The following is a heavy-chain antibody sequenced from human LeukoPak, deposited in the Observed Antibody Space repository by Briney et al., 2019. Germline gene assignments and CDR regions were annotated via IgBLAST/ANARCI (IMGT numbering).Heavy chain of an antibody. Sequence: SETLSLTCAVYGGSFSGYYWSWIRQPPGKGLEWIGEINHSGSTNYNPSLKSRVTISVDTSKNQFSLKLSSVTAADTAVYYCARAGTYYDFWSGYVAEYFQRWGQGTLVTVSS. J-gene: IGHJ1*01. CDR2: INHSGST. D-gene: IGHD3-3*01. V-gene: IGHV4-34*01. CDR3: ARAGTYYDFWSGYVAEYFQR. CDR1: GGSFSGYY.